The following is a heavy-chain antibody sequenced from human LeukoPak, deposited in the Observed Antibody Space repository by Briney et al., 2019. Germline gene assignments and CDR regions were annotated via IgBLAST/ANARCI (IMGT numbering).Heavy chain of an antibody. CDR2: LYHSGST. D-gene: IGHD2-21*02. J-gene: IGHJ4*02. Sequence: PSDPLSLPCAVCVGSFSLYYGLWIPEPPGKGVEGIGDLYHSGSTNYNPSLKSRVTISVDTSKNQFYLRLSSVTAADTAVYYCARGGFYCGGDCYVDYWGQGTLVTVSS. V-gene: IGHV4-34*01. CDR3: ARGGFYCGGDCYVDY. CDR1: VGSFSLYY.